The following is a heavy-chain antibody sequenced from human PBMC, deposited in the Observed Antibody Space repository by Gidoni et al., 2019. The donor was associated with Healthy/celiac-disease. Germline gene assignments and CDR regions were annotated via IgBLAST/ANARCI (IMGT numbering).Heavy chain of an antibody. CDR3: ARERPPSLNDYGHRFDY. CDR2: IYYSGST. V-gene: IGHV4-31*03. D-gene: IGHD4-17*01. CDR1: GGSISSGGYY. Sequence: QVQLQESRPGLVNPSQTLSLTCTVSGGSISSGGYYWSWIRQHPGKGLEWIGYIYYSGSTYYNPYLKSRVTRSVDTSKNQFSLKLSSVTAADTAVYYCARERPPSLNDYGHRFDYWGQGTLVTVSS. J-gene: IGHJ4*02.